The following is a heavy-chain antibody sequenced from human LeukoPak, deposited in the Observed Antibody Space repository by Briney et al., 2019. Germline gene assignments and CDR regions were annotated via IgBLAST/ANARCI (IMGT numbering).Heavy chain of an antibody. CDR3: AKIVMHGDYDFDY. J-gene: IGHJ4*02. V-gene: IGHV3-66*01. Sequence: PGGSLRLSCAASGFTFSNYPMTWVRQAPGKGLEWISIIYSSGSTYYTDSVKGRFTISRDNSKNTLYLQMNSLRPEDTAVYYCAKIVMHGDYDFDYWGQGTLVTVSS. CDR2: IYSSGST. CDR1: GFTFSNYP. D-gene: IGHD4-17*01.